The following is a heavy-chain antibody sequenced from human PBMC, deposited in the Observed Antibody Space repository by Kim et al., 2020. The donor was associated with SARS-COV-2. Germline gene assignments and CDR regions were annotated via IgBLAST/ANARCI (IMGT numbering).Heavy chain of an antibody. CDR3: ARDGGYDILTGSPLDV. CDR1: GFTFSSYG. J-gene: IGHJ6*02. CDR2: IWYDGSNK. D-gene: IGHD3-9*01. Sequence: GGSLRLSRAASGFTFSSYGMHWVRQAPGKGLEWVAVIWYDGSNKYYADSVKGRFTISRDNSKNTLYLQMNSLRAEDTAVYYCARDGGYDILTGSPLDVWGQGTTVTVSS. V-gene: IGHV3-33*01.